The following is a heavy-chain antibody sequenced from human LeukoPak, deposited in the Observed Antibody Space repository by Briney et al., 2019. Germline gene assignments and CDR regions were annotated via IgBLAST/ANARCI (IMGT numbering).Heavy chain of an antibody. D-gene: IGHD3-22*01. V-gene: IGHV1-8*01. CDR3: ARGGGDYYDSSGYYLTY. CDR1: GYTFTSYD. J-gene: IGHJ4*02. CDR2: MNPNSGNT. Sequence: ASVKVSCKASGYTFTSYDINWVRQATGQGLEWMGWMNPNSGNTGYAQKFQGRVTITTDESTSTAYMELSSLRSEDTAVYYCARGGGDYYDSSGYYLTYWGQGTLVTVSS.